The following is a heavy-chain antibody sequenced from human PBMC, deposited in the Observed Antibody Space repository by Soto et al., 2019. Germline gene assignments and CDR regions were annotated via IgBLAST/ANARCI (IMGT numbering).Heavy chain of an antibody. D-gene: IGHD6-13*01. CDR3: ARSLYSSSWFHSGNSYYYYGMDV. V-gene: IGHV1-69*12. Sequence: QVQLVQSGAEVKKPGSSVKVSCKASGGTFGIYAITWVRQAPGQGLEWMGGIIAFSDIVNYTQKWQGRVTITADESTNTAYRDLSSLRSEDPAVYYCARSLYSSSWFHSGNSYYYYGMDVWGQGTTVTVSS. J-gene: IGHJ6*02. CDR1: GGTFGIYA. CDR2: IIAFSDIV.